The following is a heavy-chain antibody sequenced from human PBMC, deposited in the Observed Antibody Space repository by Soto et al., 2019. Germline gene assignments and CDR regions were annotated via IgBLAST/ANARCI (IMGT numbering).Heavy chain of an antibody. Sequence: QVQLMQSGAEVKKPGASVKVSCKASGDTFTDYYIHWVRQAPGQGLEWMGTVNPSGGHTTYAQHFLGRVTMTRDQSTSTLYMELTSLTSDDTAIYYSARGGHVVVVTAALDYWGQGTLVTVSS. V-gene: IGHV1-46*01. CDR3: ARGGHVVVVTAALDY. CDR1: GDTFTDYY. D-gene: IGHD2-21*02. CDR2: VNPSGGHT. J-gene: IGHJ4*02.